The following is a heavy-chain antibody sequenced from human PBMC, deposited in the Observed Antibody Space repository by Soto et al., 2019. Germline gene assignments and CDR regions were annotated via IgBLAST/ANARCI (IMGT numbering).Heavy chain of an antibody. D-gene: IGHD6-13*01. V-gene: IGHV1-18*01. CDR2: ISAYNGNT. CDR1: GYTFTSYG. CDR3: ARVNSWVAAAGMGYYYYGMDV. Sequence: GASLKVSCKASGYTFTSYGISWVREAPGQGLEWMGWISAYNGNTNYAQKLQGRVTMTTDTSTSTAYMELRSLRSDDTAVYYCARVNSWVAAAGMGYYYYGMDVWAQGTTVTVSS. J-gene: IGHJ6*02.